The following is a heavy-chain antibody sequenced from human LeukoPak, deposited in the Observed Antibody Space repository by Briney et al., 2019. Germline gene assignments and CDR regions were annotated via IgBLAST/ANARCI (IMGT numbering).Heavy chain of an antibody. V-gene: IGHV4-4*02. CDR3: AGPGYSSGRGYFDY. CDR1: GGSISSSNW. J-gene: IGHJ4*02. Sequence: SETLSLTCAVSGGSISSSNWWSWVRQPPGKGLEWIREIYHSGSTNYNPSLKSRATISVDKSKNLFSLKLSSVTAADTAVYYCAGPGYSSGRGYFDYWGQGTLVTVSS. D-gene: IGHD6-19*01. CDR2: IYHSGST.